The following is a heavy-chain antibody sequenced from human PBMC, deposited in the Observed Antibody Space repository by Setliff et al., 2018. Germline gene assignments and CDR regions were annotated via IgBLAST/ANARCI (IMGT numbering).Heavy chain of an antibody. CDR1: GFTFSSFW. CDR2: INQDGSGK. D-gene: IGHD3-10*01. J-gene: IGHJ4*02. CDR3: RLWSGETSRDY. V-gene: IGHV3-7*03. Sequence: GGSLRLSCAASGFTFSSFWMAWVRQSPGRGLEWVANINQDGSGKYYVDSVKGRFTISRDNAKNSLSLQMNGLRADDTAVYYCRLWSGETSRDYWGQGTLVTVSS.